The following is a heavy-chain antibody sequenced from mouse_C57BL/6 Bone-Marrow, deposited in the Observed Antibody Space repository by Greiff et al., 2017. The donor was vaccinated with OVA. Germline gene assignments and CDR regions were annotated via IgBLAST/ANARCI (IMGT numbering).Heavy chain of an antibody. CDR3: TTAYYGSSYSFAY. V-gene: IGHV14-4*01. D-gene: IGHD1-1*01. CDR2: IDPENGDT. CDR1: GFNIKDDY. Sequence: EVQLQQSGAELVRPGASVKLSCTASGFNIKDDYMHWVKQRPEQGLEWIGWIDPENGDTEYASKFQGKATITADTSSNPAYLQLSSLTSEDTAVYYCTTAYYGSSYSFAYWGQGTLVTVSA. J-gene: IGHJ3*01.